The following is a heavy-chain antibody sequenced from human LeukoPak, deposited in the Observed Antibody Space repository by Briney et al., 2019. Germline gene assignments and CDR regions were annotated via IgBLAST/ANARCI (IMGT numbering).Heavy chain of an antibody. D-gene: IGHD3-22*01. CDR3: AKDPHVVVVITENYFDY. J-gene: IGHJ4*02. V-gene: IGHV3-23*01. CDR1: GFTFSSYA. CDR2: ISGSGGST. Sequence: PGGSLRLSCAASGFTFSSYAMSWVRQAPGKGLEWVSAISGSGGSTYYADSVKGRFTISRDNSKNTLYLQMNSLRAEDTAVYYCAKDPHVVVVITENYFDYWGQGTLVTVSS.